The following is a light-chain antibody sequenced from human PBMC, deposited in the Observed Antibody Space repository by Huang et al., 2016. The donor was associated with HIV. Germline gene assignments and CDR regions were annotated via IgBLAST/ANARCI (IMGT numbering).Light chain of an antibody. CDR2: WAS. Sequence: DIVMTQSPDSLAVSLGERATINCKSSQSLLYNCNNKNYLAWYQQKPGQPPNLLIYWASSRKSGVPDRFSGSGSETDFTLTISSLQAEDVAVYYCQQHYSSPPTFGQGTKLEIK. CDR3: QQHYSSPPT. CDR1: QSLLYNCNNKNY. J-gene: IGKJ2*01. V-gene: IGKV4-1*01.